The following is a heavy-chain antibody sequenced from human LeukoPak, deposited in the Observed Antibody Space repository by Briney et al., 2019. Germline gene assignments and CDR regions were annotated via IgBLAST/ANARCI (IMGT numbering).Heavy chain of an antibody. V-gene: IGHV3-30*02. J-gene: IGHJ4*02. Sequence: PGGSLRLSCAASGFTFSSYGMHWVRQAPGKGLEWVAFIRYDGSNKYYADSVKGRFTISRDNSKNTLYLQMNSLRAEDTAVYYCAKDPHYVDIVATINFDYWGQGTLVTVSS. CDR1: GFTFSSYG. CDR2: IRYDGSNK. CDR3: AKDPHYVDIVATINFDY. D-gene: IGHD5-12*01.